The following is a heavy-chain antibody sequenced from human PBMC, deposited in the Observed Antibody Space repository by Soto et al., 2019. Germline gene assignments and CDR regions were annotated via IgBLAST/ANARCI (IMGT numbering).Heavy chain of an antibody. CDR3: TGQIASGL. CDR2: ISSDGNTQ. V-gene: IGHV3-30*03. CDR1: GFTFSNSG. J-gene: IGHJ4*02. D-gene: IGHD2-8*02. Sequence: QVQLVESGGGVVQPGRSLRLSCAASGFTFSNSGMHWVRQAPGKGLEWVAVISSDGNTQFYADSVKGRFSISRDNSKNTLYLDMNSLRADDAAVYYCTGQIASGLWGQGTLVTVSS.